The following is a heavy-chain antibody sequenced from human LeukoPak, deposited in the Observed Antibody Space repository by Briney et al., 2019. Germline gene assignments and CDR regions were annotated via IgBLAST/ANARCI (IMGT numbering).Heavy chain of an antibody. J-gene: IGHJ6*03. V-gene: IGHV3-30*18. D-gene: IGHD2-2*01. CDR3: AKATHPDIVVVPAAMAYYYYMDV. Sequence: GGSLRLSCAASGFIFSAYGMHWVRQAPGKGLEWLAVTSYDGGNKYYAASVKGRFTISRDNAKNSLYLQMNSLRAEDMALYYCAKATHPDIVVVPAAMAYYYYMDVWGKGTTVTVSS. CDR2: TSYDGGNK. CDR1: GFIFSAYG.